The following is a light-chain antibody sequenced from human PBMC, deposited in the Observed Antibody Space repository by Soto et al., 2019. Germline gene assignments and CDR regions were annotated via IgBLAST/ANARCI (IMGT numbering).Light chain of an antibody. V-gene: IGKV1-39*01. CDR2: AAS. Sequence: DIPMTQSPSSLSASVGDRVTITCRASQSISSYLNWYQQKPGKAPKLLIYAASSLQSGVPSRFSGSRSGTAFTLTISSLPPEDFATYYCQQSYSTPFTFGPGTKVDIK. CDR1: QSISSY. CDR3: QQSYSTPFT. J-gene: IGKJ3*01.